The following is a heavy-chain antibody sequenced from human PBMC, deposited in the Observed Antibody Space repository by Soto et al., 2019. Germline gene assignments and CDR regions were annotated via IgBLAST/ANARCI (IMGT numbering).Heavy chain of an antibody. CDR2: IDIGGNT. V-gene: IGHV3-66*01. J-gene: IGHJ4*02. CDR1: GFSVTNNY. Sequence: PGGSLRLSCAASGFSVTNNYMNWVRQAPGKGLEWVSIIDIGGNTYYADSVKDRFTISRDNSRNTLYLHMDSLRAEDTAVYYCARGGGITVYLGRELYFDSWGQGPMVTV. CDR3: ARGGGITVYLGRELYFDS. D-gene: IGHD3-10*01.